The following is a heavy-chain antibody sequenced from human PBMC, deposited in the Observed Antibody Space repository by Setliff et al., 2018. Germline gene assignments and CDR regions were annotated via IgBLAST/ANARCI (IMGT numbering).Heavy chain of an antibody. D-gene: IGHD3-3*01. CDR3: ARLSGFLYMDV. CDR2: IYTGGST. J-gene: IGHJ6*03. Sequence: SETLSLTCTVSGGSISYNYWSWIRQTAGKGLEWIGRIYTGGSTKYNSSLKSRVTISLDTSKNQFSLKVTSVTAADTAVYYCARLSGFLYMDVWGKGTTVTVSS. CDR1: GGSISYNY. V-gene: IGHV4-4*07.